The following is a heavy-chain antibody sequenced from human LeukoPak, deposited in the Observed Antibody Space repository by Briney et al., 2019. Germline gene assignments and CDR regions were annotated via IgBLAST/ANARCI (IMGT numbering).Heavy chain of an antibody. J-gene: IGHJ3*02. Sequence: PSETLSLTCTVSGYSISSGYYWGWIRQTPGKGLEWVGSIYHSGSTYYNPSLKSRVTISVDTSKNQFSLKLSSVTAADTAVYYCARDGLGYSYGDDAFDIWGQGTMVTVSS. CDR2: IYHSGST. CDR3: ARDGLGYSYGDDAFDI. D-gene: IGHD5-18*01. CDR1: GYSISSGYY. V-gene: IGHV4-38-2*02.